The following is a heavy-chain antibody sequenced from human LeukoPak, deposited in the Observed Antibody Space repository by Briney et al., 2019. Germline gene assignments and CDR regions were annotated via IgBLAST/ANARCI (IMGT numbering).Heavy chain of an antibody. D-gene: IGHD3-10*01. V-gene: IGHV3-9*01. CDR2: ISWNSGSI. Sequence: GGSLRLSCAASGFTFDDYAMHWVRQAPGKGLEWVSGISWNSGSIGYADSVKGRFTISRDNAKNSLYLQMNSLRAEDTALYYCAKGEGFGELLYDYWGQGTLVTVSS. CDR1: GFTFDDYA. CDR3: AKGEGFGELLYDY. J-gene: IGHJ4*02.